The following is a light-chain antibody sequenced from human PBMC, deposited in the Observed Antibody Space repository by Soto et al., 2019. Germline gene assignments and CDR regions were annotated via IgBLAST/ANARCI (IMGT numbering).Light chain of an antibody. Sequence: DVVMTQTPLSLSVAPGQPASISSKSSQSLLHITGETFLFWYLQKPGQSPQLLIYEVSTRVSGVPDRFSGSGSGTDFTLEISRVETDDVGIHYCMQSTQLPPTFGQGTRLEIK. CDR3: MQSTQLPPT. J-gene: IGKJ5*01. V-gene: IGKV2D-29*02. CDR2: EVS. CDR1: QSLLHITGETF.